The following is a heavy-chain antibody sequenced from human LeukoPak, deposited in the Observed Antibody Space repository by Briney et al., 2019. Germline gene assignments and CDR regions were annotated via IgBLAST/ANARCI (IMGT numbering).Heavy chain of an antibody. CDR2: ISGSGGST. V-gene: IGHV3-23*01. CDR1: GFTFSSYA. J-gene: IGHJ1*01. Sequence: GGSLRLSCAASGFTFSSYAMSWVRQAPGKGLEWVSAISGSGGSTYYADSVKGRFTISRDNSKNTLYLQMNSLRAEDTAVYYCAKGWSLVVAASYFQHWGQGTLVTVSS. CDR3: AKGWSLVVAASYFQH. D-gene: IGHD2-15*01.